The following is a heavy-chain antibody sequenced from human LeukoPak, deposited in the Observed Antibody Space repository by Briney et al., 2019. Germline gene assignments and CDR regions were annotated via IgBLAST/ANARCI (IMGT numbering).Heavy chain of an antibody. CDR2: IKQDGSEK. D-gene: IGHD6-13*01. CDR3: AMGYSSSWYGDSYFDY. V-gene: IGHV3-7*05. CDR1: GFTFDDYG. Sequence: GGSLRLSCAASGFTFDDYGMSWVRQAPGKGLEWVANIKQDGSEKYYVDSVKGRFTISRDNAKNSLYLQMNSLRAEDTAVYYCAMGYSSSWYGDSYFDYWGQGTLVTASS. J-gene: IGHJ4*02.